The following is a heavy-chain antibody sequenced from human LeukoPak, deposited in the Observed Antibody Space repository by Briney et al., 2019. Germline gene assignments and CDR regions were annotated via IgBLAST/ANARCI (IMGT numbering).Heavy chain of an antibody. V-gene: IGHV7-4-1*02. CDR3: AREEVLHAFDI. CDR2: INTNTGNP. Sequence: ASVKVSCKASGYTFTTYGLNWVRQAPGQGLEWMGWINTNTGNPTYARAFTGRFVFSLDTSVSTAYLQISSLKAEDTAVYYCAREEVLHAFDIWGQGTMVTVSS. CDR1: GYTFTTYG. D-gene: IGHD1-14*01. J-gene: IGHJ3*02.